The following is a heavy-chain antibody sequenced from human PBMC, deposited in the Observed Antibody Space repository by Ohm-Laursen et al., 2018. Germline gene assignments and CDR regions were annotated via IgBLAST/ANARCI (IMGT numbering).Heavy chain of an antibody. D-gene: IGHD1-14*01. Sequence: GSLRLSCAASGFTFSSYAMSWVRQAPGKGLEWVSSISSDSKYKYYAGSVRGRFTISRDNAKISLYLQMNSLTAEDTALYYCAREFSESENLWGQGTLVTVSS. CDR3: AREFSESENL. CDR2: ISSDSKYK. CDR1: GFTFSSYA. V-gene: IGHV3-21*01. J-gene: IGHJ5*02.